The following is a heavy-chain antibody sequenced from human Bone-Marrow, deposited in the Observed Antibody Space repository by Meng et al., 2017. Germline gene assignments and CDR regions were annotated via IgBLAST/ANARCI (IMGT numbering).Heavy chain of an antibody. CDR3: ARDGTGGSSSFYY. Sequence: EYDQVPVKPSGTLSLSCAYTGCSIGSSNWWSWDRPPPGKGLEWNVEIYHNGSTNYNPSLKSRVTISVDKSKNQFSLKLSSVTAADTAVYYCARDGTGGSSSFYYWGQGTLVTVSS. D-gene: IGHD6-13*01. CDR2: IYHNGST. V-gene: IGHV4-4*02. CDR1: GCSIGSSNW. J-gene: IGHJ4*02.